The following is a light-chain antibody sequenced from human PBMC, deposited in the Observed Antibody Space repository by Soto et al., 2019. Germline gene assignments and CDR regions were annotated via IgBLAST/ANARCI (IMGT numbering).Light chain of an antibody. V-gene: IGKV3-15*01. J-gene: IGKJ4*01. Sequence: IVMTQSPATLSVSPGAKATLSCRASRSISNNLAWYQQKPGQAPRLLIYFASTRATGIPARFSGSGSGTEFSLTISSLQSEDSALYYCQHFDEWPLTFGGGTKVETK. CDR3: QHFDEWPLT. CDR1: RSISNN. CDR2: FAS.